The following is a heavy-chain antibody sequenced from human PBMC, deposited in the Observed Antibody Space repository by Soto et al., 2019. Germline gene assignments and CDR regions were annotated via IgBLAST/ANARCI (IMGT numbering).Heavy chain of an antibody. V-gene: IGHV3-21*01. D-gene: IGHD2-2*01. CDR1: GFTFSSYS. CDR3: ARAGEMGYCSSTSCPNWFDP. CDR2: ISSSSSYI. J-gene: IGHJ5*02. Sequence: GGSLRLSCAASGFTFSSYSMNWVRQAPGKGLEWVSSISSSSSYIYYADSVKGRFTISRDNAKNSLYLQMNSLRAEDTAVYYCARAGEMGYCSSTSCPNWFDPWGQGTLVTVSS.